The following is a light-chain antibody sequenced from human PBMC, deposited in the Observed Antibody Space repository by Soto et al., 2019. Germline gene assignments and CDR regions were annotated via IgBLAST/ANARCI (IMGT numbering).Light chain of an antibody. J-gene: IGLJ1*01. CDR3: CSYAGSSTL. Sequence: QPVLTQPASVSGSPGQSITISCTGTSSDVGSYNLVSWYQQHPGKAPKLMIYEVNKRPSGVSNRFSGSKSGNTASLTISGLQAEDEADYYCCSYAGSSTLFGTGTKLTVL. V-gene: IGLV2-23*02. CDR2: EVN. CDR1: SSDVGSYNL.